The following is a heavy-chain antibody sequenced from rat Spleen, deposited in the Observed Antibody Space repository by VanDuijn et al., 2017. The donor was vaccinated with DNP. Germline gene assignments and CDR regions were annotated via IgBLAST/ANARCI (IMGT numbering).Heavy chain of an antibody. CDR3: TRHRSDAISMDA. V-gene: IGHV5S10*01. CDR2: IIYDGSRT. CDR1: GFTFSDYN. Sequence: EVQLVESGGGLVQPGRSLKLSCAASGFTFSDYNMAWVRQAPKKGLEWVATIIYDGSRTYYRDSVKGRFTISRDNAHNTLYLQMDGLRSEDTATHDRTRHRSDAISMDAWGQGSSVTVSS. D-gene: IGHD1-5*01. J-gene: IGHJ4*01.